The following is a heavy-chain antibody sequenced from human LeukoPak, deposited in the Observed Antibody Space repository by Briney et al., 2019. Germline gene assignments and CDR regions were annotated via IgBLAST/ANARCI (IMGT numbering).Heavy chain of an antibody. CDR1: GFTFSGFA. D-gene: IGHD1-26*01. CDR2: ISGSGDNT. J-gene: IGHJ6*01. Sequence: KPGGSLRLSCAASGFTFSGFAMSWVGRTPGKGLEWVSGISGSGDNTLYADSVKGRFTISRDNSKNTLYLEMNSLRAEDTAIYYCAKMKGHPLPKYYMDVWGQGTTVTVSS. CDR3: AKMKGHPLPKYYMDV. V-gene: IGHV3-23*01.